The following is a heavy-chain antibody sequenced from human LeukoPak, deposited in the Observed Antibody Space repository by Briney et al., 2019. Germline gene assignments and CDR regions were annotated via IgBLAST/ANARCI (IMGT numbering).Heavy chain of an antibody. Sequence: GGSLRLSCAASGFTFSTFAMIWVRQPPGKGLEWVSSIFPSGGEIHYADSVRGRFTISRDNSKNTLYLQMNSLRVEDTAIYYCARDPYNGAYSEGYYYYYMDVWGKGTTVTVSS. V-gene: IGHV3-23*01. J-gene: IGHJ6*03. CDR2: IFPSGGEI. CDR3: ARDPYNGAYSEGYYYYYMDV. CDR1: GFTFSTFA. D-gene: IGHD1-1*01.